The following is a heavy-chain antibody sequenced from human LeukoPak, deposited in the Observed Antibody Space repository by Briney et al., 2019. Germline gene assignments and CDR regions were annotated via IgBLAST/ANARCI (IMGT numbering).Heavy chain of an antibody. CDR1: GGPFSGYY. J-gene: IGHJ3*02. Sequence: SETLSLTCAVYGGPFSGYYWSWIRQPPGKGLEWIGEINHSGSTNYNPSLKSRVTISVDTSKNQFSLKLSSVTAADTAVYYCARGGYCSSTSCYYDAFDIWGQGTMVTVSS. D-gene: IGHD2-2*01. CDR3: ARGGYCSSTSCYYDAFDI. CDR2: INHSGST. V-gene: IGHV4-34*01.